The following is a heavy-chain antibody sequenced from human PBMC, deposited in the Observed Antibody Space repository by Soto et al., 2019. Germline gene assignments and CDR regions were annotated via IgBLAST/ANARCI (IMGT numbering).Heavy chain of an antibody. Sequence: ASVKVSCKASGYTFTSYYMHWVRQAPGQGLEWMGIINPSGGSTSYAQKFQGRVTMTRDTSTSTVYMELSSLRSEDTAVYYCARAGADCSGGSCYSEYYYYGMDVCGQGTTVTVSS. D-gene: IGHD2-15*01. CDR3: ARAGADCSGGSCYSEYYYYGMDV. CDR1: GYTFTSYY. CDR2: INPSGGST. V-gene: IGHV1-46*01. J-gene: IGHJ6*02.